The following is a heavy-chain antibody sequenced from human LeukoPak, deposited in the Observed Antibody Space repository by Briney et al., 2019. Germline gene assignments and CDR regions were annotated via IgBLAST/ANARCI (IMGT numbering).Heavy chain of an antibody. CDR1: GFTFSDYY. Sequence: GGSLRLSCAASGFTFSDYYMSWIRRAPGKGREGGSYISSSGSTIYYADSVKGRFTISRDNAKNSLYLQMNSLRAEDTAVYYCARDNIPIFGVAHNHWGQGTLVTVSS. D-gene: IGHD3-3*01. CDR2: ISSSGSTI. J-gene: IGHJ5*02. V-gene: IGHV3-11*01. CDR3: ARDNIPIFGVAHNH.